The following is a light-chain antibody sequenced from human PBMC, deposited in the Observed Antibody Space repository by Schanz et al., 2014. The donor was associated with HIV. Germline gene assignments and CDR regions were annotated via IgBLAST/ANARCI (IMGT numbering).Light chain of an antibody. CDR1: GSNIGDNA. Sequence: QSVLTQPPSASGTPGQRVTISCSGAGSNIGDNAVVWYQQLPGTAPKLLIYATYNRPSGVPDRFSGSSSGTSASLAISGLQSEDEADYYCAAWDDSLNGWVFGGGTKLTVL. CDR3: AAWDDSLNGWV. J-gene: IGLJ3*02. CDR2: ATY. V-gene: IGLV1-44*01.